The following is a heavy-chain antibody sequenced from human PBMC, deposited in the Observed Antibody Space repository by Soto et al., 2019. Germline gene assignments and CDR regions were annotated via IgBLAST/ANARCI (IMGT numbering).Heavy chain of an antibody. V-gene: IGHV1-2*02. CDR1: GYSFTGYY. CDR2: INPDSGAT. D-gene: IGHD2-8*02. Sequence: HEHLVQSGAEVKRPGASLKVSCKASGYSFTGYYIHWVRQAPAQGLEWMGWINPDSGATNYAQNFQGRVTLTSDTSISTASMDLTSLTSDDTAVYYCARGDYGTGGYPFPYFDYWGQGTLVIVSS. CDR3: ARGDYGTGGYPFPYFDY. J-gene: IGHJ4*02.